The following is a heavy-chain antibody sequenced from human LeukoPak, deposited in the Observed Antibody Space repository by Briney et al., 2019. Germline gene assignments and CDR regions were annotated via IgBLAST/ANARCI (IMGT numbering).Heavy chain of an antibody. Sequence: SETLSLTCTVSGGSMNNYYWNWIRQPPGKGLEWIGYSYYSGSTNYNPSLKSRVYISVDTSKNQFSLNLTSVTAADTAVYYCARLGSVAMPFDYWGQGTLVTVSS. V-gene: IGHV4-59*08. D-gene: IGHD2-2*01. CDR2: SYYSGST. CDR1: GGSMNNYY. J-gene: IGHJ4*02. CDR3: ARLGSVAMPFDY.